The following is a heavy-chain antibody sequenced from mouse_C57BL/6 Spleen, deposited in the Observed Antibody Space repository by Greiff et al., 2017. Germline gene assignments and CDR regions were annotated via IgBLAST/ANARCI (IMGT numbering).Heavy chain of an antibody. V-gene: IGHV1-26*01. Sequence: VQLQQSGPELVKPGASVKISCKASGYTFTDYYMNWVKQSHGKSLEWIGDINPNNGGTSYNQKFKGKATLTVDKSSSTAYMELRSLTSEDSAVYYCARAGYYYGGFAYWGQGTLVTVSA. D-gene: IGHD1-1*01. CDR1: GYTFTDYY. CDR3: ARAGYYYGGFAY. J-gene: IGHJ3*01. CDR2: INPNNGGT.